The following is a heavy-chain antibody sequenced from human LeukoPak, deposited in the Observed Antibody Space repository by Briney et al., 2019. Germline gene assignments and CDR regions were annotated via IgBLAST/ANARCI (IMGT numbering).Heavy chain of an antibody. CDR1: GFTFSGYW. V-gene: IGHV3-7*03. CDR3: ARGSGWCDY. Sequence: GGSLRLSCAASGFTFSGYWMTWVRQAPGKGREWVANIKDDGSQKYYVDSVKGRFTVSRDNAKNSLYLQINSLRAEDTAVYYCARGSGWCDYWGQGTLVTVSS. J-gene: IGHJ4*02. CDR2: IKDDGSQK. D-gene: IGHD6-19*01.